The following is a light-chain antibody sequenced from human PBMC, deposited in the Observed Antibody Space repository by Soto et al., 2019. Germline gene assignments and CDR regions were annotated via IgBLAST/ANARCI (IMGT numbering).Light chain of an antibody. J-gene: IGLJ1*01. Sequence: QSALTQPASVSGSPGQSITISCSGTSSDIGSYDHVAWYQQFPGKSPKLIIYAVSDRPSGVSDRFSGSKSGISASLTISGLQTEYEADYYCISYTDRQSYLFGTGTKLTVL. CDR1: SSDIGSYDH. CDR3: ISYTDRQSYL. V-gene: IGLV2-14*03. CDR2: AVS.